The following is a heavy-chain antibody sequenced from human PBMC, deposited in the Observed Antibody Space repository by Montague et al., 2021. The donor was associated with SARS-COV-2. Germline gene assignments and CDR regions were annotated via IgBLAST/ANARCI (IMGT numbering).Heavy chain of an antibody. V-gene: IGHV6-1*01. Sequence: CAISGDSVSSNSAASNWIRQSPPRGLEWLGRTYYRSKWYNDYAVSVKSRITINPDTSKNQFSLQLNSVTPEDTAVYYCASGRMVPYSSSWTTLYYYYGMDVWGQGTTVTVSS. D-gene: IGHD6-13*01. CDR1: GDSVSSNSAA. CDR2: TYYRSKWYN. J-gene: IGHJ6*02. CDR3: ASGRMVPYSSSWTTLYYYYGMDV.